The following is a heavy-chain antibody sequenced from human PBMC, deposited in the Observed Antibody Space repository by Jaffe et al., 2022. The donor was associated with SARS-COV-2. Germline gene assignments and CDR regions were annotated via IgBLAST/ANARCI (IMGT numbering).Heavy chain of an antibody. J-gene: IGHJ4*02. CDR2: IYPGDSDT. D-gene: IGHD6-6*01. Sequence: EVQLVQSGAEVKKPGESLKISCKGSGYSFTSYWIGWVRQMPGKGLEWMGIIYPGDSDTRYSPSFQGQVTISADKSISTAYLQWSSLKASDTAMYYCARWYSSSSGDGSGYYFDYWGQGTLVTVSS. CDR3: ARWYSSSSGDGSGYYFDY. CDR1: GYSFTSYW. V-gene: IGHV5-51*01.